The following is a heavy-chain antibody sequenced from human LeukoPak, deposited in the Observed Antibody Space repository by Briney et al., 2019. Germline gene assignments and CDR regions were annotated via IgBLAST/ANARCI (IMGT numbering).Heavy chain of an antibody. CDR1: GGSISSYY. D-gene: IGHD3-16*01. J-gene: IGHJ4*02. CDR2: IYYSGST. CDR3: ARSVSGSYSV. V-gene: IGHV4-59*08. Sequence: SETLSLTCTVSGGSISSYYWSWIRQPPGRGLEWIGYIYYSGSTYYNPSLKSRVTISVDTSKNHFSLKLSSVTAADTAVYYCARSVSGSYSVWGQGTLVTVSS.